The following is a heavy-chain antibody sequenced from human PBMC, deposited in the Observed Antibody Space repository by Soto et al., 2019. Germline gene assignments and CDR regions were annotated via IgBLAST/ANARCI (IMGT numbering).Heavy chain of an antibody. V-gene: IGHV1-69*13. J-gene: IGHJ4*02. CDR3: AGAIASLVTPVYFAY. CDR2: IIPIFGTA. D-gene: IGHD5-18*01. Sequence: ASVKVSCKASGGTFSSYAISWVRQAPGQGLEWMGGIIPIFGTANYAQKFQGRVTITADESTSTAYMELGSLRSEDTAVYYCAGAIASLVTPVYFAYWGQGTLVTVSS. CDR1: GGTFSSYA.